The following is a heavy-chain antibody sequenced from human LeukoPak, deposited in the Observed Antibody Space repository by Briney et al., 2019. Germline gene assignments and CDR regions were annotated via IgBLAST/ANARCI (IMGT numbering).Heavy chain of an antibody. CDR1: GXTFSDSY. CDR3: ARDRYSGYDYDAFEI. D-gene: IGHD5-12*01. CDR2: ISSSSSDT. V-gene: IGHV3-11*06. Sequence: GGSLRLSCAASGXTFSDSYMSWIRQTPGKGLEWLSYISSSSSDTNYADSVKGRFTISRDNAKNSLYLQMNSLRAEDTAVYYCARDRYSGYDYDAFEIWGQGTMVTVSS. J-gene: IGHJ3*02.